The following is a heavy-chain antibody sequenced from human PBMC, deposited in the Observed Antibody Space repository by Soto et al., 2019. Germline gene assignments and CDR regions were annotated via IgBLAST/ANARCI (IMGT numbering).Heavy chain of an antibody. CDR1: GYTFTTYG. J-gene: IGHJ4*01. V-gene: IGHV1-18*01. Sequence: QVQLVQSGAEVKKPGASVKVSCKASGYTFTTYGISWVRQAPGQGLEWVGWISAYSGNTKYAQKLQGRVTVTTDTSTSTAYMEVRSLRSDVPAVYYCARGRYGDYWGHGTLVTTSS. D-gene: IGHD4-17*01. CDR2: ISAYSGNT. CDR3: ARGRYGDY.